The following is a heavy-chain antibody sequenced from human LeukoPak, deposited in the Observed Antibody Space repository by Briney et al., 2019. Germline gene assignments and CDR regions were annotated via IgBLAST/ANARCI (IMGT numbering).Heavy chain of an antibody. Sequence: PGGSLRLSCAASGFTFSSYAMHWVRQAPGKGLEWVAVISYDGSNKYYADSVKGRFTISRDNSKNTLYLQMNSLRAEDTAVYYCARDFRRWFDPWGQGTLVTVSS. CDR1: GFTFSSYA. CDR2: ISYDGSNK. V-gene: IGHV3-30*04. CDR3: ARDFRRWFDP. J-gene: IGHJ5*02.